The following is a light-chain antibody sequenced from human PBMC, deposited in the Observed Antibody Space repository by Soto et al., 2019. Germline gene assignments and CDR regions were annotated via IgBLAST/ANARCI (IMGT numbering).Light chain of an antibody. V-gene: IGKV3-15*01. CDR2: AAS. J-gene: IGKJ2*01. CDR1: QTISRN. CDR3: QQYHNWYA. Sequence: EIVMTQSPATLSVSQGERATLSCRASQTISRNLAWYQQKPGQAPRLLIYAASTSATGIPARFSGSGSGTEFTLTISSLQSEDFAVYYCQQYHNWYAFGQGTKLEIK.